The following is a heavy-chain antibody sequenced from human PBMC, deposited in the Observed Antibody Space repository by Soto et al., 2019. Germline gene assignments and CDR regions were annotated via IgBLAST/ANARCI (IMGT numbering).Heavy chain of an antibody. Sequence: QVQLVQSGAEVKKPGASVKVSCKASGDTFTDYYIHWVRQAPGQGLEWMGTVNPSGGHTTYAQHFLGRMTMTRDTSTSTCYMELTSLTSEDTAVYYWARGGHVVVVTAALDYWGQGTLVTVSS. J-gene: IGHJ4*02. CDR1: GDTFTDYY. CDR3: ARGGHVVVVTAALDY. CDR2: VNPSGGHT. V-gene: IGHV1-46*01. D-gene: IGHD2-21*02.